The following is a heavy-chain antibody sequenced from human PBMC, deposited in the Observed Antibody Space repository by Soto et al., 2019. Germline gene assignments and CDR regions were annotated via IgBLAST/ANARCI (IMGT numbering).Heavy chain of an antibody. CDR2: IYADGRT. J-gene: IGHJ4*02. Sequence: GGSLRLSCAASVFLVSTIYMSWVRQAPGKGLEWVSTIYADGRTYYADSVKGRFTMSRDDVKNTLFLQMNSLRVEDTAVYYCARDIDYCGQGTLVTVSS. CDR1: VFLVSTIY. CDR3: ARDIDY. V-gene: IGHV3-66*01.